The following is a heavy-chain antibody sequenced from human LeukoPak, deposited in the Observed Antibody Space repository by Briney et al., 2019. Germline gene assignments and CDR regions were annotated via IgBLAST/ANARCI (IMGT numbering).Heavy chain of an antibody. CDR2: IYYSGST. D-gene: IGHD6-19*01. J-gene: IGHJ4*02. CDR3: ARQSGDQSSAWYFDA. V-gene: IGHV4-39*01. CDR1: GGSISSSSYY. Sequence: SETLSLTCTVSGGSISSSSYYWGWIRQPPGKGLEWIGSIYYSGSTYYNPSLKSRVTTSVDTSTDQFSLRLSSATAADTAIYYCARQSGDQSSAWYFDAWGQGTLVTVSS.